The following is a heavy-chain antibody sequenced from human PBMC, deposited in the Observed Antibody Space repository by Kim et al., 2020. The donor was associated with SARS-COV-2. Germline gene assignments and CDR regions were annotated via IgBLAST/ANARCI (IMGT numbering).Heavy chain of an antibody. V-gene: IGHV5-51*01. CDR1: GYRFTSYW. D-gene: IGHD3-16*02. CDR2: IYPGDSDT. J-gene: IGHJ5*02. CDR3: ARTAVIATGCDWFDP. Sequence: GASLKISCKGSGYRFTSYWIGWVRQMPGKGLEWMGIIYPGDSDTRYSPSFQGQVTISADKSISTAYLQWSSLKASDTAMYYCARTAVIATGCDWFDPWGQGTLVTVSS.